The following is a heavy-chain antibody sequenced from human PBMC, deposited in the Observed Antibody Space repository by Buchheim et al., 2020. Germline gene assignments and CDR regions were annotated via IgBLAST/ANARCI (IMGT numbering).Heavy chain of an antibody. D-gene: IGHD3-10*01. CDR2: SSTSGSTK. V-gene: IGHV3-48*03. CDR3: ARARVLDY. J-gene: IGHJ4*02. CDR1: GFTFTSYE. Sequence: EVQLVESGGGLVQPGGSLRLSCAASGFTFTSYEMNWVRQAPGKGLEWVSYSSTSGSTKKYADSVKGRFTISRDNAKNSLYLQMSSLRVEDTAVYYCARARVLDYWGQGT.